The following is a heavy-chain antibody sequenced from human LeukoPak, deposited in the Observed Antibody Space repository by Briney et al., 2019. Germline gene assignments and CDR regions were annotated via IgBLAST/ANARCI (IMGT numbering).Heavy chain of an antibody. Sequence: SETLSLTCTVSGGSITDYYWGWIRQPPGKGLEWIGYDYYSGSSNYNPSLKSRVTISVDTSKNQFSLKLSSVTAADTAVYYCAAELDGDYLLWGQGTLVTVSS. CDR3: AAELDGDYLL. V-gene: IGHV4-59*01. J-gene: IGHJ4*02. CDR2: DYYSGSS. CDR1: GGSITDYY. D-gene: IGHD4-17*01.